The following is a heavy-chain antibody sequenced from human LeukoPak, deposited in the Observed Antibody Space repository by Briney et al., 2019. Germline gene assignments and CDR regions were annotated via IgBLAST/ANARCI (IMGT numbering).Heavy chain of an antibody. D-gene: IGHD6-13*01. J-gene: IGHJ4*02. V-gene: IGHV3-30*18. Sequence: GASLRLSCKASGFTFSPYCMHWVRQAPGKRLEWVAVISYDGSNKYYADSVKGRFTISRDNSKNTLCLQINSLRAEDTAVYYCAKYSSSWYVNFMLDYWGEGTLVTVSS. CDR2: ISYDGSNK. CDR3: AKYSSSWYVNFMLDY. CDR1: GFTFSPYC.